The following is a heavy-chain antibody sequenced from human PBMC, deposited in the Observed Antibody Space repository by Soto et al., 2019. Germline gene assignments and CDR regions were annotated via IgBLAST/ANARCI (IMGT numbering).Heavy chain of an antibody. CDR1: GYTFTSYG. CDR2: ISAYDGNT. Sequence: QVQLVQSGAEVKKPGASVKVSCKASGYTFTSYGISWVRQTPGQELEWMGWISAYDGNTNYAKKLQGRVTMTTDTSTSTAYMELRSLRSDDTAWYYCARRMAVGYCSSTICYTVGYYYGMDVWGQGTTVTVSS. J-gene: IGHJ6*02. V-gene: IGHV1-18*04. CDR3: ARRMAVGYCSSTICYTVGYYYGMDV. D-gene: IGHD2-2*02.